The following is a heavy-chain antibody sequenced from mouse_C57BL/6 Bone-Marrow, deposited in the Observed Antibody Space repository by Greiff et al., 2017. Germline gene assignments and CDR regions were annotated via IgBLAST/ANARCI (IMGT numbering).Heavy chain of an antibody. CDR1: GFNIQDAY. V-gene: IGHV14-4*01. Sequence: VPLQQSGAELVRPGASVKLSCTASGFNIQDAYMHWVKQRPEQGLAWIGWIDPENGDTEYASKFQGKAPIAADTYSNTAHLPLSSLTSEDTAVYYCTPLLRSVLYSMDYWGQGTSVTVSS. J-gene: IGHJ4*01. D-gene: IGHD1-1*01. CDR2: IDPENGDT. CDR3: TPLLRSVLYSMDY.